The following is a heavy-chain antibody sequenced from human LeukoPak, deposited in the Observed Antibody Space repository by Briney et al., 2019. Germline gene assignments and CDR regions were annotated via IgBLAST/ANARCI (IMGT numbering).Heavy chain of an antibody. J-gene: IGHJ4*02. CDR3: ARGPDGSFAY. V-gene: IGHV5-51*01. CDR1: GYSFTSYW. CDR2: IYPDNSDT. D-gene: IGHD5-24*01. Sequence: GESLKISCKGSGYSFTSYWIAWVLQMPGKGLEWMGIIYPDNSDTRYSPSFQGQVTISTDKSVSTAYLQWSSLKASDTAMYYCARGPDGSFAYWGQGTLVTVSS.